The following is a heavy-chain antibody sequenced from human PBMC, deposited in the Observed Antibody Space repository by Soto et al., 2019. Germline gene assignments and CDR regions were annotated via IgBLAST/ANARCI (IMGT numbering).Heavy chain of an antibody. V-gene: IGHV3-33*01. J-gene: IGHJ6*02. D-gene: IGHD3-3*01. CDR3: ARWALYDFWSGDYYYGMDV. CDR1: GFTFSNYG. CDR2: IWHDGNNK. Sequence: PGGSLRLSCAASGFTFSNYGMHWVRQAPGKGLEWVAIIWHDGNNKYYADSVRGRFIISRDNSKNRLYLQMNSLRAEDTAVYYCARWALYDFWSGDYYYGMDVWGQGTTVTVSS.